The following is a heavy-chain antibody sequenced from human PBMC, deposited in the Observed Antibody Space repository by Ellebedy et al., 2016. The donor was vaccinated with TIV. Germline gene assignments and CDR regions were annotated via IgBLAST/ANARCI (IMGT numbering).Heavy chain of an antibody. Sequence: MPSETLSLTCSVSGDSISLYSWNWIRQSPGKGLEWIGYTSSRGSTNYNPSLKSRVTISLDTSKSQLSLKLGSVTAADTAVYYCARTRGTWPYSWGQGILVTVSS. V-gene: IGHV4-59*01. CDR1: GDSISLYS. CDR3: ARTRGTWPYS. J-gene: IGHJ4*02. D-gene: IGHD3-10*01. CDR2: TSSRGST.